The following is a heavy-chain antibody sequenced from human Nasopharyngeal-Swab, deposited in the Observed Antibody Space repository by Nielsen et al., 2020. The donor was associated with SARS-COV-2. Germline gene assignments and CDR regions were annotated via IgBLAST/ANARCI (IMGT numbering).Heavy chain of an antibody. CDR3: ARGYSGAAFDI. D-gene: IGHD2-15*01. J-gene: IGHJ3*02. V-gene: IGHV1-2*06. CDR2: INPNSGGT. Sequence: WVRQAPGQGLEWMGRINPNSGGTNYAQKFQGRVTMTRDTSISTAYMELSSLRSEDTAVYYCARGYSGAAFDIWGQGTMVTVSS.